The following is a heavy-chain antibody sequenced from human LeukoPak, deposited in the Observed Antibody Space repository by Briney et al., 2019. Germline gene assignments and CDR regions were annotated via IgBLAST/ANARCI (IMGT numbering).Heavy chain of an antibody. CDR3: ASGFAGAVAGPFDY. CDR1: GGSISSYY. D-gene: IGHD6-19*01. V-gene: IGHV4-59*08. J-gene: IGHJ4*02. CDR2: IYYTGST. Sequence: SETLSLTCTASGGSISSYYWSWIRQPPGKGLEWIGYIYYTGSTNYNPSLKSRVTISVDTSKNQFSLKLSSVTAADTAVYYCASGFAGAVAGPFDYWGQGTLVTVSS.